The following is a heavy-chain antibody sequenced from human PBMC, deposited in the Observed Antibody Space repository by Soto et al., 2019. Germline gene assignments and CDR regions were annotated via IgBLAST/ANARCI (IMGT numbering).Heavy chain of an antibody. D-gene: IGHD6-19*01. CDR2: ISGSGGST. V-gene: IGHV3-23*01. J-gene: IGHJ3*02. CDR3: AKYNAYSSGWAHDGFDI. Sequence: GWSLRLSCAASGFTFSSYAMSWVRQAPGKGLEWVSAISGSGGSTYYADSVKGRFTISRDNSKNTLYLHMNSLRAEDTAVYYCAKYNAYSSGWAHDGFDIWGQGTMVTVSS. CDR1: GFTFSSYA.